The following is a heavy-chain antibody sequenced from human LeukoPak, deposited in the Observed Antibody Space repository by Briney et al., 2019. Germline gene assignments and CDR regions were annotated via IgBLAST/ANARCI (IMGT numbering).Heavy chain of an antibody. CDR2: INHSGST. CDR1: GGSFSGYY. Sequence: SETLSLTCAVYGGSFSGYYWSWIRQPPGKGLEWIGEINHSGSTNYNPSLKSRVTISVDTSRNQFSLKLSSVTAADTAVYYCARARRDGYFDYWGQGTPVTVSS. CDR3: ARARRDGYFDY. V-gene: IGHV4-34*01. J-gene: IGHJ4*02. D-gene: IGHD5-24*01.